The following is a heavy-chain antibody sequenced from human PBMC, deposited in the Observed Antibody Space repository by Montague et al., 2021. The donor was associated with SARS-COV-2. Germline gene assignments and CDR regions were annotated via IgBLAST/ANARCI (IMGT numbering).Heavy chain of an antibody. CDR3: ARRGRKLLPVATTIGGFDI. V-gene: IGHV4-39*02. D-gene: IGHD5-12*01. CDR2: IYDSGST. Sequence: SETLSLTCTVAGGSISSNNYDWDWIRQPPGKGLGWIGSIYDSGSTXYEPSLKSRVTISVDTSKNRFSLKLNSVTAADTAVYYCARRGRKLLPVATTIGGFDIWGQGTMVTVSS. CDR1: GGSISSNNYD. J-gene: IGHJ3*02.